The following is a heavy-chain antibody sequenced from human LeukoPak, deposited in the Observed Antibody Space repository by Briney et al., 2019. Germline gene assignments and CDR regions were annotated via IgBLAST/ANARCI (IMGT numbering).Heavy chain of an antibody. CDR3: ARSGRGSSAGFDY. CDR2: IYYSGST. Sequence: SETLSLTCTVSGGSVSSGSYYWSWIRQPPGKGLEWIGYIYYSGSTNYNPSLKSRITISVDTSRNQFSLKLNSVTAADTAVYYCARSGRGSSAGFDYWGQGTLVTVSS. D-gene: IGHD3-10*01. J-gene: IGHJ4*02. V-gene: IGHV4-61*01. CDR1: GGSVSSGSYY.